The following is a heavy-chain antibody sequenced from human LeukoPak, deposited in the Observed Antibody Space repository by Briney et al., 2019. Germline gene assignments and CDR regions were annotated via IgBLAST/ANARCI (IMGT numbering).Heavy chain of an antibody. J-gene: IGHJ4*02. D-gene: IGHD5-12*01. CDR1: GFTFSSHS. CDR2: ISSSSTTI. CDR3: ASGNSGGDY. V-gene: IGHV3-48*01. Sequence: GGSLRLSCAASGFTFSSHSMIWVRQAPGKGLEWVSYISSSSTTIYYAGSVKGRFTISRDNAKNSLYLQMNSLRAEDTAVYYCASGNSGGDYWGQGTLVSVSS.